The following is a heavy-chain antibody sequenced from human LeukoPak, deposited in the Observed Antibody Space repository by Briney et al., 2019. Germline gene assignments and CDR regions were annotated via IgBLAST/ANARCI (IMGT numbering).Heavy chain of an antibody. D-gene: IGHD6-13*01. CDR2: IIPIFGTA. Sequence: ASVKVSCKASGGTFSSYAISWVRQAPGQGLEWMGGIIPIFGTANYAQKFQGRVTITADESTSTAYMELSSLRSEDTAVYYCARGPDKLSWYRFDYRGQGTLVTVSS. J-gene: IGHJ4*02. V-gene: IGHV1-69*13. CDR1: GGTFSSYA. CDR3: ARGPDKLSWYRFDY.